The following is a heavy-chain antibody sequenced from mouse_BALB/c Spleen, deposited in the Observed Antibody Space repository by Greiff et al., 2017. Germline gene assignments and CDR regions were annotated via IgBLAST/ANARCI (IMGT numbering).Heavy chain of an antibody. CDR3: ARGGNYSYGYFDV. Sequence: DVKLVESGGGLVQPGGSRKLSCAASGFTFSSFGMHWVRQAPEKGLEWVAYISSGSSTIYYADTVKGRFTISRDNPKNTLFLQMTSLRSEDTAMYYCARGGNYSYGYFDVWGAGTTVTVSS. CDR1: GFTFSSFG. CDR2: ISSGSSTI. D-gene: IGHD2-1*01. J-gene: IGHJ1*01. V-gene: IGHV5-17*02.